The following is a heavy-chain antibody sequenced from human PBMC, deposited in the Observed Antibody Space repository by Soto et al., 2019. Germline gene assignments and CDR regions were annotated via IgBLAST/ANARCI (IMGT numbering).Heavy chain of an antibody. CDR2: VNGDGGST. D-gene: IGHD4-17*01. CDR1: GFTFSSYW. Sequence: HPGGSLRLSCAASGFTFSSYWIHWVRQAPGKGLVWVSRVNGDGGSTSYADSVKGRFTISRDNAKNTLYLQMNSLRAEDTAVYYCARAARTTVTNTHFDYSGQGALVTVSS. V-gene: IGHV3-74*01. CDR3: ARAARTTVTNTHFDY. J-gene: IGHJ4*02.